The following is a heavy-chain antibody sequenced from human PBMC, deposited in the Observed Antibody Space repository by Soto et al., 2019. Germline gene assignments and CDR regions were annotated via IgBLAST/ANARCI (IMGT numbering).Heavy chain of an antibody. V-gene: IGHV3-66*01. CDR2: IYSGGST. J-gene: IGHJ4*02. CDR3: ARVTALAFDY. D-gene: IGHD2-21*02. CDR1: GFTVSSNY. Sequence: PGGSMRLSCVASGFTVSSNYMSWVRQATGKGLEWVSVIYSGGSTYYADSVKGRFSISRDNSKNTLYLQMNSLRAEDTAVYYCARVTALAFDYWGQGTLVTVSS.